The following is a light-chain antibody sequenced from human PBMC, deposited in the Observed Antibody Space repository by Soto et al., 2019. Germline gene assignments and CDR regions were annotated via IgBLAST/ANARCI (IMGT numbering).Light chain of an antibody. Sequence: DIQMTQSPSTLSASVGDRVTITCRASQSISSWLAWYQQKPGKAPKLLIYKASSLESGVPSRFSGYGSGTEFTLTISSLQPDDFATYYCQQYNSYPVTFGQGTKVEIK. CDR1: QSISSW. CDR3: QQYNSYPVT. J-gene: IGKJ1*01. CDR2: KAS. V-gene: IGKV1-5*03.